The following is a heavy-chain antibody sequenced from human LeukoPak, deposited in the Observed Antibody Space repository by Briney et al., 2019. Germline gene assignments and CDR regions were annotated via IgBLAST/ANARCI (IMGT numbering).Heavy chain of an antibody. J-gene: IGHJ4*02. D-gene: IGHD6-13*01. CDR1: GFTFPNYV. Sequence: GGSLRLSCAASGFTFPNYVMSWVRQAPGKGLEWVSGISGSGGNTYYADSVKGRFTISRDNSKNTLYLQMNSLRAEDAAVYYCAKEGAAGTFDYWGQGTLVTVSS. CDR2: ISGSGGNT. CDR3: AKEGAAGTFDY. V-gene: IGHV3-23*01.